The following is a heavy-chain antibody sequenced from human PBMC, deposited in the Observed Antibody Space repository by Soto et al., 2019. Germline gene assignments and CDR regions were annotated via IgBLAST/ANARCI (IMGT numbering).Heavy chain of an antibody. V-gene: IGHV4-30-4*01. Sequence: QVQLQESGPGLVKPSQTLSLTCTVSGGSISSGDYYWSWIRQPPGKGLEWIGSIYYSVSTYYNPSLKIRVTISVDTSKNQFSLKLSSVTAADTAVYYCARYCSGGSCYEGRSSLFDYWGQGTLVALSS. J-gene: IGHJ4*02. D-gene: IGHD2-15*01. CDR2: IYYSVST. CDR3: ARYCSGGSCYEGRSSLFDY. CDR1: GGSISSGDYY.